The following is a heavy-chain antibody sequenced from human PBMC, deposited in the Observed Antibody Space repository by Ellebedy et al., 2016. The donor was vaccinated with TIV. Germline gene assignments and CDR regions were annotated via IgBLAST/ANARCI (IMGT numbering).Heavy chain of an antibody. J-gene: IGHJ4*02. CDR2: LSYDGSEK. CDR3: VRVYRSYFFDY. CDR1: AFTFGSYG. V-gene: IGHV3-30*03. Sequence: GGSLRLSCAASAFTFGSYGMSWVRQAPGKGLEWVALLSYDGSEKYYAGSVKGRFLISRDNSKSTLSLQMNSLRPEDTALYYCVRVYRSYFFDYWGQGTLVTVSP.